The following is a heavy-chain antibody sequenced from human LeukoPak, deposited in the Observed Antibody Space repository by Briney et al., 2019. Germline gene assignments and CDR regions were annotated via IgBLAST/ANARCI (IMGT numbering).Heavy chain of an antibody. D-gene: IGHD4-17*01. Sequence: ASVKVSCKASGYTFTGYYMHWVRQAPGQGLEWMGWINPNSGGTNYAQKFQGRVTMTRDTSISTAYMELSRLRSDDTAVYYCARARKKGRYGDYTPFDYWGQGTLVTVSS. V-gene: IGHV1-2*02. J-gene: IGHJ4*02. CDR1: GYTFTGYY. CDR3: ARARKKGRYGDYTPFDY. CDR2: INPNSGGT.